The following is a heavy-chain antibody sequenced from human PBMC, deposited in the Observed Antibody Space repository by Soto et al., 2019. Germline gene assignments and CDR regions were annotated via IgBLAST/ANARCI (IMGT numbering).Heavy chain of an antibody. J-gene: IGHJ4*02. CDR1: GFTVSSYE. CDR2: IGGSGGTT. Sequence: PGGSLRLSCAASGFTVSSYEMHWVRQAAGKGLEWVSYIGGSGGTTYYADSVKGRFTISRDNAKNSLYLQMNSLRAEDTAAYYCAGHLPWDLFNSWGQGTLVTVYS. D-gene: IGHD1-26*01. V-gene: IGHV3-48*03. CDR3: AGHLPWDLFNS.